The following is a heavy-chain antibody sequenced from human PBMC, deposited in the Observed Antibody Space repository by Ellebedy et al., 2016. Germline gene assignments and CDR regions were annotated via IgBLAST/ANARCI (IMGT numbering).Heavy chain of an antibody. D-gene: IGHD3-3*01. V-gene: IGHV1-69*04. CDR3: ASSVWGFPLEWFLVDP. Sequence: GASVKVSCKASGGTFSSYAISWVRQAPGQGLEWMGRIIPILGIANYAQKFQGRVTITADKSTSTAYMELSSLRSEDTAVYYCASSVWGFPLEWFLVDPWGQGTLVTVSS. CDR1: GGTFSSYA. CDR2: IIPILGIA. J-gene: IGHJ5*02.